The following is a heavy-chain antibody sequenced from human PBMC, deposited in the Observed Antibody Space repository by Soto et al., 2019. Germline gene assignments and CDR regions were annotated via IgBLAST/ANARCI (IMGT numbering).Heavy chain of an antibody. Sequence: QAHLEQSGAEVKRPGASVKVSCKASGYTFSDFDINWLRQASGQGPEWMGWMNAKSGDTFFAQRFQGKFNTTGDTAPSTASMEVCRPPSDDTAMYYCARGNPFNYAGFDVWGQGTTVAFSS. CDR2: MNAKSGDT. V-gene: IGHV1-8*01. CDR3: ARGNPFNYAGFDV. J-gene: IGHJ6*02. D-gene: IGHD3-16*01. CDR1: GYTFSDFD.